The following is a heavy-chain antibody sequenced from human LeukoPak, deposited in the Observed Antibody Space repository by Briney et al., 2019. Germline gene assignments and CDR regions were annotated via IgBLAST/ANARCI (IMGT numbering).Heavy chain of an antibody. J-gene: IGHJ6*02. V-gene: IGHV3-23*01. CDR1: GFTFSSYA. D-gene: IGHD2-15*01. CDR3: ATLGYCSGGSCYSDYPYGMDV. Sequence: RAGGSLRLSCAASGFTFSSYAMSWVRQAPGEGLEWVSTIGGSGGSTYYADSVKGRFTISRDNSKNTLYLHMNSLRAEDTAVYYCATLGYCSGGSCYSDYPYGMDVWGQGTTVTVSS. CDR2: IGGSGGST.